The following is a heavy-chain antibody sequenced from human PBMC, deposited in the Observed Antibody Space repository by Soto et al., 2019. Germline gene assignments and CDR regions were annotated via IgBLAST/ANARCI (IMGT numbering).Heavy chain of an antibody. J-gene: IGHJ4*02. CDR2: ISPLYGTP. V-gene: IGHV1-69*13. Sequence: SVKVSCKASGDTFGNFAITWVRQAPGQGLEYMGGISPLYGTPMYAQKFKGRVMIIAHASSATGHMELSSLRSEDTAIYFCVRDRGGYFEDWGQGTLVTVSS. CDR1: GDTFGNFA. CDR3: VRDRGGYFED. D-gene: IGHD3-16*01.